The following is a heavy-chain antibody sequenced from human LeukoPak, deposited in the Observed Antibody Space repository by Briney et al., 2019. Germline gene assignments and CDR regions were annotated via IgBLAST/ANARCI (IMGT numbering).Heavy chain of an antibody. Sequence: PRRCLRLSCAASGFTFDDYAMHAVRQAPGKGLEWVSGISWNSGSIGYADSVKGRFTISRDNAKNSLYLQMNSLRAEDTALYYCAKGSYSATWYYFDYWGQGTLVTVSS. CDR1: GFTFDDYA. V-gene: IGHV3-9*01. J-gene: IGHJ4*02. CDR2: ISWNSGSI. CDR3: AKGSYSATWYYFDY. D-gene: IGHD6-13*01.